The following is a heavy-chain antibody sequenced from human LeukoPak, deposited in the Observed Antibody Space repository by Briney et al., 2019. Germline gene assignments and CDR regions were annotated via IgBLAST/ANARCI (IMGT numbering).Heavy chain of an antibody. V-gene: IGHV5-51*01. J-gene: IGHJ4*02. CDR1: GSRFTSYW. Sequence: GESLQISCQGSGSRFTSYWIGGVRQVPGKGLEWMGIIYPGDSDTRYSPSFQGQVTISADKSISTAYLQWSCLKASDTAMYYCARPRRVGAIWGGSDYWGQGTLVTVSS. CDR3: ARPRRVGAIWGGSDY. CDR2: IYPGDSDT. D-gene: IGHD1-26*01.